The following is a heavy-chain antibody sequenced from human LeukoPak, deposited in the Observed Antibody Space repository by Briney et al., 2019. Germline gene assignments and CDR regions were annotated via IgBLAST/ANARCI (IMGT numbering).Heavy chain of an antibody. CDR2: IYSGGST. CDR1: GFTVSSNY. V-gene: IGHV3-53*01. D-gene: IGHD3-10*01. Sequence: GGSLRLSCAASGFTVSSNYMSWVRQAPGKGLEWVSVIYSGGSTYYADSVKGRFTISRDNSKNTLYLQMNSLRAEDTAVYYCAKCGAALGSYHFDYWGQGTLVTVSS. CDR3: AKCGAALGSYHFDY. J-gene: IGHJ4*02.